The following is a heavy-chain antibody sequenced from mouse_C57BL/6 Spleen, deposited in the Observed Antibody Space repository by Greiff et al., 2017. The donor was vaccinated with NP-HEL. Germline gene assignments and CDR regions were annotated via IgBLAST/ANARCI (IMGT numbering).Heavy chain of an antibody. V-gene: IGHV1-85*01. CDR2: IYPRDGST. CDR1: GYTFTSYD. CDR3: ASLYYGSSPWYFDV. Sequence: QVTLKESGPELVKPGASVKLSCKASGYTFTSYDINWVKQRPGQGLEWIGWIYPRDGSTKYNEKFKGKATLTVDTSSSTAYMELHSLTSEDSAVYFCASLYYGSSPWYFDVWGTGTTVTVSS. J-gene: IGHJ1*03. D-gene: IGHD1-1*01.